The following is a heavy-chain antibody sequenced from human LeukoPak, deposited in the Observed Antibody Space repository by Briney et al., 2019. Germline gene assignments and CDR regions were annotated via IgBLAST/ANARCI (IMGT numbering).Heavy chain of an antibody. Sequence: PGRSLRLSCAASGFTFGSYGMHWVRQAPGKGLEWVAVISYDGSNKYYADSVKGRFTISRDNSKNTVFLQMNSLRAGDTAVYYCASGWTNFDYWGQGTLATVSS. J-gene: IGHJ4*02. CDR1: GFTFGSYG. CDR2: ISYDGSNK. V-gene: IGHV3-30*03. CDR3: ASGWTNFDY. D-gene: IGHD6-19*01.